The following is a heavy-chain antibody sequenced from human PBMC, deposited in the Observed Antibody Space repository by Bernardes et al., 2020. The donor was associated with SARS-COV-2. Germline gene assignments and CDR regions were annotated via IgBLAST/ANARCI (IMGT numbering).Heavy chain of an antibody. CDR3: ARGVVTIFGVLIMIPARGWLDP. CDR2: LDHRGSG. D-gene: IGHD3-3*01. CDR1: GGSFTDYY. V-gene: IGHV4-34*01. J-gene: IGHJ5*02. Sequence: SETLSLTCAVYGGSFTDYYWTWIRQPPGKALEWVGDLDHRGSGNNNPSLKSRVTISLDKSKSQFSLKLTSVPAAETAVYYCARGVVTIFGVLIMIPARGWLDPWGQGTPVTVSS.